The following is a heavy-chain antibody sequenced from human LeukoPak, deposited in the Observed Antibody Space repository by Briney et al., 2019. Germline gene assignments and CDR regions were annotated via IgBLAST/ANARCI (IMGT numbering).Heavy chain of an antibody. CDR2: ISSSSSYI. V-gene: IGHV3-21*01. D-gene: IGHD3-9*01. Sequence: GGSLRLSCAASGFTFSSYSMNWFRQAPGKGLEWVSSISSSSSYIYYADSVKGRFTISRDNAKNSLYLQMNSLRVEDTAVYYCARDGSTYYDILTGYYQYRGYFDYWGQGTLVTVSS. CDR1: GFTFSSYS. J-gene: IGHJ4*02. CDR3: ARDGSTYYDILTGYYQYRGYFDY.